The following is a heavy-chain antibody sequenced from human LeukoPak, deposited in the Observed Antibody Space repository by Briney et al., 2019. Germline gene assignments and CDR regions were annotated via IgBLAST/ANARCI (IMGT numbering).Heavy chain of an antibody. D-gene: IGHD3-10*01. Sequence: PGGSLRLSCVASGFIFTSFGMNWVRQAPGKGLGWVSSITHGGQIYYSDSVKGRFTISRDNTKNSVYLQMDNLRDDDTAVYFCARDDRYGSGTLGKRFDPWGQGTLVSVSS. V-gene: IGHV3-21*01. CDR3: ARDDRYGSGTLGKRFDP. J-gene: IGHJ5*02. CDR1: GFIFTSFG. CDR2: ITHGGQI.